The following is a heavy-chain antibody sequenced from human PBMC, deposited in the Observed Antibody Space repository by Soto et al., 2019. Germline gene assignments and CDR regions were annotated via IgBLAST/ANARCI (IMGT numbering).Heavy chain of an antibody. V-gene: IGHV1-3*01. J-gene: IGHJ4*02. CDR1: GYTFTSYA. Sequence: QVQLVQSGAEVKKPGASVKVSCKASGYTFTSYAMHWVRQAPGQRLEWMGWIKAGNGNTKYSQKFQGRVTITRDTSASTAYMELSSLRSQHTAVYYCARVYLLHEGYSLGGQGGDYWGQGTLVTVSS. D-gene: IGHD5-18*01. CDR2: IKAGNGNT. CDR3: ARVYLLHEGYSLGGQGGDY.